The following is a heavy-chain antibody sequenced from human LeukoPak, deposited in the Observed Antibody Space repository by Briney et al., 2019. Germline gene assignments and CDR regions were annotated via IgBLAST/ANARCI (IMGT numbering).Heavy chain of an antibody. V-gene: IGHV4-59*01. CDR3: ARAIGYDFWTLYYFDY. J-gene: IGHJ4*02. CDR1: GGSISSYY. CDR2: ISYSGST. D-gene: IGHD3-3*01. Sequence: SETLSLTCTVSGGSISSYYWSWIGQPPGEGLEWIGYISYSGSTNYNPSLKSRVTISVDTSKNQFSLRLSSVTAADTAVYYCARAIGYDFWTLYYFDYWGQGTLVTVSS.